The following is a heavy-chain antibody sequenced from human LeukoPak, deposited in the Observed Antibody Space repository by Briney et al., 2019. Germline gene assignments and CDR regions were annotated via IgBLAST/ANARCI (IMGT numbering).Heavy chain of an antibody. CDR1: GFTVSSNY. Sequence: GGSLRLSCAASGFTVSSNYMSWVRQAPGKGLEWVSVIYSGGSTYYADSVKGRFTISRDNSKNTLYLQMNSLRAEDTAVYYCAKERSVTTKYFDYWGQGTLVTVSS. CDR3: AKERSVTTKYFDY. V-gene: IGHV3-66*01. D-gene: IGHD4-17*01. CDR2: IYSGGST. J-gene: IGHJ4*02.